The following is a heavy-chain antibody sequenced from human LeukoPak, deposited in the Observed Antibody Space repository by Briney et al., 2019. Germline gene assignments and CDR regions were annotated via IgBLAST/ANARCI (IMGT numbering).Heavy chain of an antibody. J-gene: IGHJ4*02. CDR3: ARGIDYYDSSGYGVDY. D-gene: IGHD3-22*01. CDR1: GFTFSSYA. Sequence: GRSLRLSCAASGFTFSSYAMHWVRQAPGKGLEWVAVISYDGSNKYYADSVKGRFTISRDNSKNTLYLQMNSLRAEDTAVYYCARGIDYYDSSGYGVDYWGQGTLVTVSS. CDR2: ISYDGSNK. V-gene: IGHV3-30-3*01.